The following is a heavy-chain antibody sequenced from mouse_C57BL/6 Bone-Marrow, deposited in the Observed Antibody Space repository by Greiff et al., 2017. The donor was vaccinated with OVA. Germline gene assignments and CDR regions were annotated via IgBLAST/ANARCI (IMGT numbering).Heavy chain of an antibody. Sequence: LVESGPELVKPGASVKISCKASGYAFSSSWMNWVKQRPGKGLEWIGRIYPGDGDTNYNGKFKGKATLTADKSSSTAYMQLSSLTSEDSAVYFCARKDYDYDAWFAYWGQGTLVTVSA. CDR3: ARKDYDYDAWFAY. CDR1: GYAFSSSW. J-gene: IGHJ3*01. CDR2: IYPGDGDT. D-gene: IGHD2-4*01. V-gene: IGHV1-82*01.